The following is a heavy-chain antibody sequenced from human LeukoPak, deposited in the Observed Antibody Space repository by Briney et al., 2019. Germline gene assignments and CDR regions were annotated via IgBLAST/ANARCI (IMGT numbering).Heavy chain of an antibody. CDR3: ARDVTLGDYSNYDVHYCYYGMDV. D-gene: IGHD4-11*01. Sequence: SETLSLTCTVSGGSISSGDYYWSWIRQPPGKGLEWIGYIYYSGSTYYNPSLKSRVTISVDTSKNQFSLKLSSVTAADTAVYYCARDVTLGDYSNYDVHYCYYGMDVWGQGTTVTVSS. J-gene: IGHJ6*02. CDR2: IYYSGST. CDR1: GGSISSGDYY. V-gene: IGHV4-30-4*01.